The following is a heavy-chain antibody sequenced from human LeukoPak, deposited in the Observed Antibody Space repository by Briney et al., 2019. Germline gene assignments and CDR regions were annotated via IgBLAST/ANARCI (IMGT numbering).Heavy chain of an antibody. CDR2: IYYSGST. Sequence: PSETLSLTCTVSGGSISSYYWSWIRQPPGKGLEWIGYIYYSGSTNYNPSLKSRATISVDTSKNQFSLKLSSVTAADTAVYYCARERSSWYFAFDIWGQGTMVTVSS. CDR3: ARERSSWYFAFDI. CDR1: GGSISSYY. D-gene: IGHD6-13*01. J-gene: IGHJ3*02. V-gene: IGHV4-59*01.